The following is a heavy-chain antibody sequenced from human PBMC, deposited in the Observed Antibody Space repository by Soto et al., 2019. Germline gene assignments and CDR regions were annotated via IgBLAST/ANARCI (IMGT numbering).Heavy chain of an antibody. CDR3: ARAYDRTVSPARYFDF. CDR2: ISHSGST. CDR1: GASISSSDW. Sequence: QVQLQESGPGLAKPSGTLSLTCAVSGASISSSDWWTWVRQPPGKGLEWIGEISHSGSTNYSPSRRGRVTISVDTSTNQFSLKLTPVTAADTAVYYCARAYDRTVSPARYFDFWGQGTLVTVSS. V-gene: IGHV4-4*02. D-gene: IGHD3-22*01. J-gene: IGHJ4*02.